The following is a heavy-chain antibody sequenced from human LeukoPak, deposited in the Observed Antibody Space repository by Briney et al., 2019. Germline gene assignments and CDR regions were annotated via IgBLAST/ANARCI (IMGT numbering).Heavy chain of an antibody. CDR1: GFTFSTYG. Sequence: GGSLRLSCGASGFTFSTYGMTWVRQAPGKGLEWVSAISGSGVGSTYYADSVKGRFTISRDNSKNTLYLQMNSLRAEDTAVYYCAKGRWGSGSYYVDYWGQGTLVTVSS. D-gene: IGHD3-10*01. V-gene: IGHV3-23*01. CDR2: ISGSGVGST. J-gene: IGHJ4*02. CDR3: AKGRWGSGSYYVDY.